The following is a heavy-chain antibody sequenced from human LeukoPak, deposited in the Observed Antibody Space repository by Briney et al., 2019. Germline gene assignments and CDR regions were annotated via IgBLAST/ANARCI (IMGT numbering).Heavy chain of an antibody. V-gene: IGHV4-34*01. D-gene: IGHD1-26*01. CDR1: GGSFSGYY. CDR3: ERGRGFEEGATYFDY. Sequence: SETLSLTCAVYGGSFSGYYWSWIRQPPGKGLEWIGEINHSGSTNYNPSLKSRVTISVDTSKNQFSLKLSSVTAADTAVYYCERGRGFEEGATYFDYWGQGTLVTVSS. J-gene: IGHJ4*02. CDR2: INHSGST.